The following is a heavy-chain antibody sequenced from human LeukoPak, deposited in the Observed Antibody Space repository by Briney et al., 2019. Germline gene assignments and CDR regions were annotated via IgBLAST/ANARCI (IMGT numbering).Heavy chain of an antibody. Sequence: GGSLRLSCAASGFTFSSYGMHWVRQAPGKGLEWVAVISYDGSNKYYADSVKGRFAISRDNSKNTLYLQMNSLRAEDTAVYYCAKGPVLLWFGDPNGGAFDTWGQGTMVTVSS. J-gene: IGHJ3*02. CDR3: AKGPVLLWFGDPNGGAFDT. CDR1: GFTFSSYG. D-gene: IGHD3-10*01. CDR2: ISYDGSNK. V-gene: IGHV3-30*18.